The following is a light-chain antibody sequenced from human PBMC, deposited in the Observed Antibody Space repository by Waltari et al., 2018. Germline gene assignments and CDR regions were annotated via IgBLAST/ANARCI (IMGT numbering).Light chain of an antibody. CDR2: EVT. J-gene: IGLJ2*01. V-gene: IGLV2-23*02. CDR1: SSDVGNYNL. CDR3: CSYAGSRIVV. Sequence: QSALTQPASVSGSPGQSITISCTGTSSDVGNYNLVSWYQHHPGKVPKLMIYEVTKRHSGISNRFSGSKSGNTASLTIAGLQAEDEGDYYCCSYAGSRIVVFGGGTKMTVL.